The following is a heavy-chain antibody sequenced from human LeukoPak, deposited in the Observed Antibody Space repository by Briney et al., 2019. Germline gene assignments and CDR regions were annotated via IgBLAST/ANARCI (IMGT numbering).Heavy chain of an antibody. CDR1: GFTFSSYW. J-gene: IGHJ4*02. D-gene: IGHD3-3*01. CDR2: IKQDGSEK. V-gene: IGHV3-7*01. CDR3: ASAETIFGVVTSFDY. Sequence: GGSLRLSCAASGFTFSSYWMSWVRQAPGKGLEWVANIKQDGSEKYYVDSVKGRFTISRDNAKNSLYLQMNSLRAEDTAVYYCASAETIFGVVTSFDYWGQGTLVTVSS.